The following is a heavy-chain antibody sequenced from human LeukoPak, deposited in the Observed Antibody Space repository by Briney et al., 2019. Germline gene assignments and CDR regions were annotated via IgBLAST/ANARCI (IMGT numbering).Heavy chain of an antibody. CDR3: AKVGGPRWLHPYCYFDL. CDR2: ISGSGGST. J-gene: IGHJ2*01. V-gene: IGHV3-23*01. Sequence: PGGSLRLSCAASGFTFSSYAMSWVRQAPGKGLEWVSAISGSGGSTYYADSVKGRFTISRDNSKNTLYLQRNSLRAEDTAVYYCAKVGGPRWLHPYCYFDLWGRGTLVTVSS. D-gene: IGHD5-24*01. CDR1: GFTFSSYA.